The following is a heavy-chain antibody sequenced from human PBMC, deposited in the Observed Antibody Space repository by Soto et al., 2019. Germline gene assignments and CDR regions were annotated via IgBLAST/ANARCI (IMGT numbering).Heavy chain of an antibody. J-gene: IGHJ4*02. CDR2: IYWDDDK. D-gene: IGHD1-26*01. Sequence: QIILKESGPTLVKPTQTLTLTCTFSGFSLSTGGVGVAWIRQPPGKALEWLALIYWDDDKRYSPSQKSRHNFTKYASTNQVDLTVTNLYPVDTATYSCAHVGSWGAILGYRGQGTLVTVSS. V-gene: IGHV2-5*02. CDR3: AHVGSWGAILGY. CDR1: GFSLSTGGVG.